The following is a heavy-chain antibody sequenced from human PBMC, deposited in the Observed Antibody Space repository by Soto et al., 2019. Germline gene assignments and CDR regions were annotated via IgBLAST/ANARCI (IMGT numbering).Heavy chain of an antibody. V-gene: IGHV3-9*01. J-gene: IGHJ4*02. D-gene: IGHD5-12*01. CDR3: AKEGKWHYYLDY. CDR1: GFTFDDYA. Sequence: EVQLVESGGGLVQPGRSLRLSCAASGFTFDDYAMHWVRQAPGKGLEWVSGISWNSGSIGYADSVKGRFTISRDNAKNSLYLQMNSLRAEDTALYYCAKEGKWHYYLDYWGQGTLVTVSS. CDR2: ISWNSGSI.